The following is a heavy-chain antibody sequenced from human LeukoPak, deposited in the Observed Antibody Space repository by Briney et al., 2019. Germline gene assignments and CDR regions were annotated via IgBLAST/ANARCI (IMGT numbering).Heavy chain of an antibody. V-gene: IGHV4-61*02. Sequence: SETPSLTCTVSGGSISSANCYWSWIRQPAGKRLEWIGRIYTSGSIDYNPSLKSRVIISVDTSKNQFSLNLSSVTAADTAVYYCARYCSGGRCSSTWGQGTLVTVSS. CDR2: IYTSGSI. D-gene: IGHD2-15*01. J-gene: IGHJ5*02. CDR1: GGSISSANCY. CDR3: ARYCSGGRCSST.